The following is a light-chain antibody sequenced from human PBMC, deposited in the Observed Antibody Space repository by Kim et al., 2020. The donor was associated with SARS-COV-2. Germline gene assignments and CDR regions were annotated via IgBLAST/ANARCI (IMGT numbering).Light chain of an antibody. CDR3: QQYRSWYI. Sequence: EIVMTQSPPTLSVSPGDRATLSCRASQDITNSLAWYQQKPGQAPRLLIYGATTRATGIPVRFSGRQSGTEFTLTISSLQSEDFAVYYCQQYRSWYIFGPGTKLEI. J-gene: IGKJ2*01. V-gene: IGKV3-15*01. CDR2: GAT. CDR1: QDITNS.